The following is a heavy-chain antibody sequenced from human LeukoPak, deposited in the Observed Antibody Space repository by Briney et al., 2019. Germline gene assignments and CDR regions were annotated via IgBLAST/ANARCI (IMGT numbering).Heavy chain of an antibody. CDR3: ARSSYFVAGTPEFDF. D-gene: IGHD6-19*01. CDR1: GYTFTSYG. V-gene: IGHV1-2*02. J-gene: IGHJ4*02. Sequence: ASVKVSCKASGYTFTSYGISWVRQAPGQGLEWMGWINPNSGRTNYAQKFQGRVTVTRDTSSSTAYMELSRLRSDDTAVYFCARSSYFVAGTPEFDFWGQGTLVPVSS. CDR2: INPNSGRT.